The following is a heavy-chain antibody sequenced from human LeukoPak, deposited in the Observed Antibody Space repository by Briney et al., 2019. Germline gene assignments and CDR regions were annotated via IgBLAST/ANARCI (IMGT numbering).Heavy chain of an antibody. J-gene: IGHJ4*02. CDR3: ARGPPYYYDSSGYYY. Sequence: GASVKVSCKASGYTFTSYDINWVRQATGQGIEWMGWMNPNSGNTGYAQKFQGRVTITRNTSISTAYMELSSLRSEDPAVYYCARGPPYYYDSSGYYYRGQGTLVTVS. V-gene: IGHV1-8*01. D-gene: IGHD3-22*01. CDR1: GYTFTSYD. CDR2: MNPNSGNT.